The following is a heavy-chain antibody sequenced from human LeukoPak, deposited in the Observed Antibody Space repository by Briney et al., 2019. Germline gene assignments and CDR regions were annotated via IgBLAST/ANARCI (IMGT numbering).Heavy chain of an antibody. CDR2: IIPIFGTA. D-gene: IGHD2-15*01. Sequence: ASVKVSCKASGGTFSSYAISWVRQAPGQGLEGMGGIIPIFGTANYAQKFQGRVTITAHKSTSTAYMELSSLGSEDTAVYYCARSRPRRSGNPIGGAFDIWGQGTMVTLSS. V-gene: IGHV1-69*06. J-gene: IGHJ3*02. CDR3: ARSRPRRSGNPIGGAFDI. CDR1: GGTFSSYA.